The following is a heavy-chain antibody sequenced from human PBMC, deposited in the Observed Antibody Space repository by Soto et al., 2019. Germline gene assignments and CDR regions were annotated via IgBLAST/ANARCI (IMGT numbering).Heavy chain of an antibody. D-gene: IGHD3-3*01. J-gene: IGHJ6*03. CDR2: INHSGST. CDR1: GGSFSGYY. CDR3: ARSYYDFWSGYYGDYMDV. Sequence: SETLSLTCAVYGGSFSGYYWSWIRQPPGKGLEWIGEINHSGSTNYNPSLKSRVTISVDTSKNQFSLKLSSVTAADTAVYYCARSYYDFWSGYYGDYMDVWGKGTTVTVSS. V-gene: IGHV4-34*01.